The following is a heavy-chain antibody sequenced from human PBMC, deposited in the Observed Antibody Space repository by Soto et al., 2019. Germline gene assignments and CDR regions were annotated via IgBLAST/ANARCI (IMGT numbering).Heavy chain of an antibody. D-gene: IGHD5-18*01. J-gene: IGHJ4*02. Sequence: EVQLVESGGGLVQPGRSLRLSCAASGFTFDDYAMHWVRQAPGKGLEWVSGISWNSGSIGYADSVKGRFTISRDNAKNSLYLQMNSLSAEDTALYYCAKGGGGRYGYGYYFDYWGQGTLVTVSS. CDR2: ISWNSGSI. V-gene: IGHV3-9*01. CDR1: GFTFDDYA. CDR3: AKGGGGRYGYGYYFDY.